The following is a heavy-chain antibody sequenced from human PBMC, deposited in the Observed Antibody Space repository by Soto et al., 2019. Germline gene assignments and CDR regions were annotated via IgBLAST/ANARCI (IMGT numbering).Heavy chain of an antibody. J-gene: IGHJ5*02. CDR2: IKQDGSEK. D-gene: IGHD3-3*01. V-gene: IGHV3-7*03. Sequence: EVQLVESGGGLVQPGGSLRLSCAASGFTFSSYWMSWVRQAPGKGLEWVANIKQDGSEKYYVDSVKGRFTIYRDNAKNSLYLQMNSLRAEDTAVYYCARRGLRSTATNWFDPWGQGTLVTVSS. CDR1: GFTFSSYW. CDR3: ARRGLRSTATNWFDP.